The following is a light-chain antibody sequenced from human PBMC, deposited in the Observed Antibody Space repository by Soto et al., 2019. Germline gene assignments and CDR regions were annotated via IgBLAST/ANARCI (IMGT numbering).Light chain of an antibody. CDR3: QQYGSSPWT. J-gene: IGKJ1*01. Sequence: IVLAQSPGTLSLSPGERATLSCRASQSVRSSYLAWYQQRPGQAPRLLIYGASSRATGIPDRFSGSGSGTDFTLTISRLEPEDSAVYYCQQYGSSPWTFGQGTKVDI. V-gene: IGKV3-20*01. CDR1: QSVRSSY. CDR2: GAS.